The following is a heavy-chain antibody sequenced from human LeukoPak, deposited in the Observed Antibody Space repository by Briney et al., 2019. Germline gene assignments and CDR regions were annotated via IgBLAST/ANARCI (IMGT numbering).Heavy chain of an antibody. CDR1: GFTFNTYS. CDR3: ARVGVRGSSPVGYFDY. D-gene: IGHD3-10*01. J-gene: IGHJ4*02. CDR2: ISSSSNYI. Sequence: RGSLRLSCAASGFTFNTYSMNWVRQAPGKGLEWVSSISSSSNYIYYADSVKGRFTISRDNAKNSLYLQMNSLRAEDTAVYYCARVGVRGSSPVGYFDYWGQGALVTVSS. V-gene: IGHV3-21*01.